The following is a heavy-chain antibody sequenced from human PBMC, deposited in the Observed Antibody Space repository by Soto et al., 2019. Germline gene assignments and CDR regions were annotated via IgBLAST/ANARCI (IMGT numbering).Heavy chain of an antibody. Sequence: SETLSLTCSVSGASVSSYYWSWVRQPPGKGLEWIGYIYYIGAYNYNPSLKSRVTISVDTSKNQFSLKLTSVTAADTAVYYCARTPETRDWLDPWGQGTLVTVS. CDR3: ARTPETRDWLDP. J-gene: IGHJ5*02. CDR2: IYYIGAY. V-gene: IGHV4-59*02. D-gene: IGHD1-7*01. CDR1: GASVSSYY.